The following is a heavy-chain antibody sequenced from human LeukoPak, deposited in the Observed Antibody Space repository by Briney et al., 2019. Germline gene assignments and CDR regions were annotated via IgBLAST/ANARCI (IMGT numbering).Heavy chain of an antibody. CDR1: GGSISSSSHY. CDR3: ARQEDVVVVAAIPRFDY. J-gene: IGHJ4*02. D-gene: IGHD2-15*01. CDR2: IYYSGST. V-gene: IGHV4-39*01. Sequence: SETLSLTCTVFGGSISSSSHYWGWIRQPPGKGLEWIGSIYYSGSTYYNPSLKSRVTISVDTSKNQFSLKLSSVTAADTAVYYCARQEDVVVVAAIPRFDYWGQGTLVTVSS.